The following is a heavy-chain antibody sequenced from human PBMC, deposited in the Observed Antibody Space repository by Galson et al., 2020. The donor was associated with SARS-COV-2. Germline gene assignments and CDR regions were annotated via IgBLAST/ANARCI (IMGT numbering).Heavy chain of an antibody. D-gene: IGHD3-3*01. CDR3: AQADVRFLECVGIDY. CDR1: GFTYEDYS. J-gene: IGHJ4*02. V-gene: IGHV3-43*01. Sequence: GESPKTPCAAPGFTYEDYSMLWDRQAPGKGLEWVALVRWVGGSRYYAESLKGRYTISRDNSEKSLYLQINSLRTEDTALYYCAQADVRFLECVGIDYWGQGTLVTVSS. CDR2: VRWVGGSR.